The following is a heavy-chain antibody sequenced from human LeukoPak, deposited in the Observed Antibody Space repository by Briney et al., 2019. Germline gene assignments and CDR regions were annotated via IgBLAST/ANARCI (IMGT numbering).Heavy chain of an antibody. V-gene: IGHV3-48*04. CDR1: GFTFSSYG. D-gene: IGHD6-13*01. CDR2: ISSSGSTI. J-gene: IGHJ4*02. Sequence: GGSLRLSCAASGFTFSSYGMSWVCQAPGKGLEWASAISSSGSTIYYADSVKGRFTISRDNAKNSLYLQMNSLRAEDTAVYYCARVTGYSSSWHDFDYWGQGTLVTVSS. CDR3: ARVTGYSSSWHDFDY.